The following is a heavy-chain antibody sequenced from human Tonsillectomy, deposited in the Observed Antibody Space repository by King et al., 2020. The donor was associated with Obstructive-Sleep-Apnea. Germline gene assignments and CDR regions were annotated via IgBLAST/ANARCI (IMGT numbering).Heavy chain of an antibody. CDR3: ARVVGRDYYYYGMDV. J-gene: IGHJ6*02. V-gene: IGHV3-7*03. Sequence: QLVQSGGGLVQPGGSLRLSCAASGFTFSSYWMSWVRQAPGKGLEWVANIKQDGSEKYYVDSVEGRFTISRDNAKNSLYLQMNSLRAEDTAVYYCARVVGRDYYYYGMDVWGQGTTVTVSS. CDR1: GFTFSSYW. D-gene: IGHD2-15*01. CDR2: IKQDGSEK.